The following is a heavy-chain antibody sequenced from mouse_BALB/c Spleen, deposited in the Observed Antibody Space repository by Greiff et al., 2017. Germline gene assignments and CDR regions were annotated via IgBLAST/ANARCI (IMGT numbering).Heavy chain of an antibody. CDR2: IRNKANGYTT. D-gene: IGHD2-1*01. V-gene: IGHV7-3*02. CDR3: ARGGNYDAMDY. CDR1: GFTFTDYY. Sequence: EVQLVESGGGLVQPGGSLRLSCAPSGFTFTDYYMSWVRQPPGKALEWLGFIRNKANGYTTEYSASVKGRFTISRDNSQSILYLQMNTLRAEDSATYYCARGGNYDAMDYWGQGTSVTVSS. J-gene: IGHJ4*01.